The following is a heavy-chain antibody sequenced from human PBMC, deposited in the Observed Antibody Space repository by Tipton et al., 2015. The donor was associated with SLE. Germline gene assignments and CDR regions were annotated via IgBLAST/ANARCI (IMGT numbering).Heavy chain of an antibody. CDR2: IYTIGRT. CDR1: GVSISNYY. V-gene: IGHV4-4*08. J-gene: IGHJ3*02. Sequence: LRLSCTVSGVSISNYYWSWLRQPPGKGLEWIGYIYTIGRTNYNPSLKSRLTLSLDTSKNELSLELNSVTAADTAVYYCARVGDTNVFDIWGQGTMVTVS. CDR3: ARVGDTNVFDI. D-gene: IGHD1-26*01.